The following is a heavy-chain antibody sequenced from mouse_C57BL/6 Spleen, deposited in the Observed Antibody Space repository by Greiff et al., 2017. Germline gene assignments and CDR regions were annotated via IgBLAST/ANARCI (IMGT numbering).Heavy chain of an antibody. CDR1: GYTFTSYW. CDR2: IYPGSGST. CDR3: ASGAYDYDLDY. V-gene: IGHV1-55*01. J-gene: IGHJ2*01. D-gene: IGHD2-4*01. Sequence: QVQLQQPGAELVKPGASVKMSCKASGYTFTSYWINWVKQRPGKGLEWIGDIYPGSGSTNYNEKFKGKATLTVDTSSSTAYMQLSSLTSEDSAVDYCASGAYDYDLDYWGQGTTLTVSS.